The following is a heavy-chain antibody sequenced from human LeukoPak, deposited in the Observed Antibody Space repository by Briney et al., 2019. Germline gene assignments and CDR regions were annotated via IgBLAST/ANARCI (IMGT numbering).Heavy chain of an antibody. CDR1: GFTFSSYW. J-gene: IGHJ4*02. CDR3: ARDPPGRSITMIVDLDY. CDR2: IKKDASDK. D-gene: IGHD3-22*01. V-gene: IGHV3-7*01. Sequence: GGSLRLSCAASGFTFSSYWMSWVRQAPGKGLEWVANIKKDASDKYYVDSVKGRFTISRDNAKNSLFLQMDSLRVEDTAVYYCARDPPGRSITMIVDLDYWGQGTLVTVSS.